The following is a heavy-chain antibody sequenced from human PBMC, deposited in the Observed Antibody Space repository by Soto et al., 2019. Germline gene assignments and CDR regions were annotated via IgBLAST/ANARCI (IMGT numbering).Heavy chain of an antibody. J-gene: IGHJ2*01. Sequence: ASVKVYCKASGYTFTSYGISWVGQAPGQGLEWMGWISAYNGHPNYAQKLQGRGTMTTDTSTSPAYMELRSLRSEDTAVYYCATCSAVAIGRYFDLWGRGTLVTVSS. D-gene: IGHD6-19*01. CDR1: GYTFTSYG. V-gene: IGHV1-18*01. CDR2: ISAYNGHP. CDR3: ATCSAVAIGRYFDL.